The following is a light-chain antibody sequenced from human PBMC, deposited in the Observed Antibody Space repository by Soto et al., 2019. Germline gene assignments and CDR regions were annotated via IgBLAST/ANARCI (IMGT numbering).Light chain of an antibody. Sequence: DIQLTQSPSLLSASVVDRVTITCRASHDISSSLAWYQQKSGKAPTPLIYDASTLQSGVPSRFSGSGSGTEFSLTINSLQPEDFATYYCENLNTFPLPVGQGTLLRIK. J-gene: IGKJ5*01. CDR2: DAS. CDR1: HDISSS. CDR3: ENLNTFPLP. V-gene: IGKV1-9*01.